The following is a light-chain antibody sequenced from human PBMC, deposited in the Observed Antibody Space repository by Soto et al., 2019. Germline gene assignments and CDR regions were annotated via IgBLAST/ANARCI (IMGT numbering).Light chain of an antibody. V-gene: IGKV3-15*01. J-gene: IGKJ1*01. CDR2: GAS. CDR3: QHYNNWPT. Sequence: EIVMTQSPATLSVSPGERATLSCRASQSVSSNLAWYQQKPGQAPRLLIYGASTRATGIPARFSGSRSGTEFTLTISSLQSEDFAVYYCQHYNNWPTFGQGTKVEIK. CDR1: QSVSSN.